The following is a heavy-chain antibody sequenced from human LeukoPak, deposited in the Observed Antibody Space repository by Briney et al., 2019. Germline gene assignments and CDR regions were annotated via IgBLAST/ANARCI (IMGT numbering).Heavy chain of an antibody. V-gene: IGHV1-18*01. D-gene: IGHD3-9*01. CDR2: ISAYNGNT. CDR3: ARDGGYDILTGYISPGYYYYGMDV. J-gene: IGHJ6*02. Sequence: GASVKVSCTASGYTFTSYGISWVRQAPGQGLEWMGWISAYNGNTNYAQKLQGRVTMTTDTSTSTAYMELRSLRSDDTAVYYCARDGGYDILTGYISPGYYYYGMDVWGQGTTVTVSS. CDR1: GYTFTSYG.